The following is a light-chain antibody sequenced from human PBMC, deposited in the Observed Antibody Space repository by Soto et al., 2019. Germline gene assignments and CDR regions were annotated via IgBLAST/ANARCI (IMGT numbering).Light chain of an antibody. CDR2: AAS. CDR3: QQLNSYPLT. J-gene: IGKJ4*01. Sequence: DIKLTQSPSFLSASVGDRVTINCRASQGISSNLAWYQQKPGKAPKLLIYAASTLQSGVPSRFSGSGSGTEFSLTISSLQSEDFATYYCQQLNSYPLTFGGGTKVEIK. V-gene: IGKV1-9*01. CDR1: QGISSN.